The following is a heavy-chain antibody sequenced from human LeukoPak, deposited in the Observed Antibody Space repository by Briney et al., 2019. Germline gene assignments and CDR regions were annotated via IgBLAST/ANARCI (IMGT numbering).Heavy chain of an antibody. CDR3: ARGWSDAFDI. CDR2: IYYSGST. D-gene: IGHD2-15*01. CDR1: GGSVSSGDYY. Sequence: PSQTLSLTCTVSGGSVSSGDYYWSWVRQPPGKGLEWVGYIYYSGSTYYNPSLKSRVTISVDTSKIQFSLKLSSVTAADTAVYYCARGWSDAFDIWGQGTMVTVSS. J-gene: IGHJ3*02. V-gene: IGHV4-30-4*01.